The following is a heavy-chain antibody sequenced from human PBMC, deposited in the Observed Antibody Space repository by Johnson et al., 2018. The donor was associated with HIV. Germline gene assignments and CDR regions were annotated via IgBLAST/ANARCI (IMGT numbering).Heavy chain of an antibody. Sequence: QVQLVESGGGVVQPGRSLRLSCAASGFTFSSYAMHWVRQAPGKGLEWVAVISYDGSNKYYADSVKGRFTISRDNSKNTLYLQMNSLRAEYTAVYYCASILVVAAQEADAFDIWGQGTMVTVSS. V-gene: IGHV3-30-3*01. CDR3: ASILVVAAQEADAFDI. CDR2: ISYDGSNK. CDR1: GFTFSSYA. D-gene: IGHD2-15*01. J-gene: IGHJ3*02.